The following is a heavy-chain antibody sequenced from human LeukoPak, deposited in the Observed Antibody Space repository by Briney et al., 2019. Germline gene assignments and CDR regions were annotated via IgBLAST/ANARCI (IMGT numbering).Heavy chain of an antibody. CDR2: IKQDGSEK. V-gene: IGHV3-7*05. J-gene: IGHJ4*02. D-gene: IGHD6-19*01. CDR1: GFTFSSYA. Sequence: GGSLRLSCAASGFTFSSYAMSWVRQAPGKGLEWVANIKQDGSEKNYVDSVKGRFTISRDNAKNSLYLQMNSLRAEDTAVYYCARDQDAYSSGWYGVFDYWGQGTLVTVSS. CDR3: ARDQDAYSSGWYGVFDY.